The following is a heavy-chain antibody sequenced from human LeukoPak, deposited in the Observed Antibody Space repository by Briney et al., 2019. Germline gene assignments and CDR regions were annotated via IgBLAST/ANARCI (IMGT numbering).Heavy chain of an antibody. J-gene: IGHJ3*02. CDR3: AKSWRYYDTSNYYAFDI. CDR2: SGDNT. D-gene: IGHD3-22*01. Sequence: GGSLRLSCVASGFTFSSYAMTWVRQAPGKGLEWVSSSGDNTRYADSVKGRFTMSRDNSKNTLDLQRNGLRVEDTAVYYCAKSWRYYDTSNYYAFDIWGQGTMVTVSS. CDR1: GFTFSSYA. V-gene: IGHV3-23*01.